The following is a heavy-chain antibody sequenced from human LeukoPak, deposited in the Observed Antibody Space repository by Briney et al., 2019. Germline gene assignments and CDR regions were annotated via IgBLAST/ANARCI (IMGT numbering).Heavy chain of an antibody. D-gene: IGHD2-15*01. Sequence: GGSLRLSCAASGFTFSSCGMHWVRQAPGKGLEWVAFIRSDATTKYYAHSVKGRFTISRDNSKNTLFLQMNSLRVEDTAIYYCAKDLPAAYFDYWGQGTLVSVSS. J-gene: IGHJ4*02. CDR1: GFTFSSCG. V-gene: IGHV3-30*02. CDR3: AKDLPAAYFDY. CDR2: IRSDATTK.